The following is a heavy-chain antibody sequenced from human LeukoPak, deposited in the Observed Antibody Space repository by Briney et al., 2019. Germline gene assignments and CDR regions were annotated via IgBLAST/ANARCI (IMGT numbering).Heavy chain of an antibody. Sequence: ASETLSLTCTLSGGSITTTTYYWGWIRQPPGKGLEWIGSSYYSGNTYYNPSLKSRLTISIDTSRKQFSLKLISVTAADTAVYYCARTRGFGELLEEGFDTWGQGTMVTVSS. D-gene: IGHD3-10*01. J-gene: IGHJ5*02. CDR1: GGSITTTTYY. V-gene: IGHV4-39*01. CDR3: ARTRGFGELLEEGFDT. CDR2: SYYSGNT.